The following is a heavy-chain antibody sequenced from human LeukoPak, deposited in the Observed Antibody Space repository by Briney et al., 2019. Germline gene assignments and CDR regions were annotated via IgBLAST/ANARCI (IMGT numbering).Heavy chain of an antibody. D-gene: IGHD4-17*01. V-gene: IGHV1-2*02. CDR2: IDPDRGVT. Sequence: ASVKVSCKASGYTFTGYYMHWVRQAPGQGPEWVGWIDPDRGVTNYAEKFLGRVTVTRDTSITTAYMDLSRLRSDDTAVYYCATKDVSTVTTIGMDVWGQGTTVTVSS. J-gene: IGHJ6*02. CDR3: ATKDVSTVTTIGMDV. CDR1: GYTFTGYY.